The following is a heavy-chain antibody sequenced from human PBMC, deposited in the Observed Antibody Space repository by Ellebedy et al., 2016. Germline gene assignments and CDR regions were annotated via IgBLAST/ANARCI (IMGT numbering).Heavy chain of an antibody. CDR1: GFTFSSNA. CDR2: ISPDGSEK. Sequence: GESLKISXAASGFTFSSNAMSWVRQAPGKGLEWVANISPDGSEKHCVDSVKGRFTFSRDNAKNSLFLQMNSLRAEDTALYFCARGVDYWGRGTLVSVSS. J-gene: IGHJ4*02. V-gene: IGHV3-7*01. CDR3: ARGVDY.